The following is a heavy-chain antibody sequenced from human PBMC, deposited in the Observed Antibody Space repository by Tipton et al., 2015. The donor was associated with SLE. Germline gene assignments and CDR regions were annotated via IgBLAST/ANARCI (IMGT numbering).Heavy chain of an antibody. CDR2: IYYSGST. CDR3: ARDGLAYGDYGGDGSSSFDY. D-gene: IGHD4-17*01. CDR1: GGSISSYY. Sequence: TLSLTCTVSGGSISSYYWSWIRQPPGKGLEWIGYIYYSGSTFYNPSLKSRLTLSLDTSEKQFSLKLSSVTAADTAVYYCARDGLAYGDYGGDGSSSFDYWGQGTPVTVSS. J-gene: IGHJ4*02. V-gene: IGHV4-59*12.